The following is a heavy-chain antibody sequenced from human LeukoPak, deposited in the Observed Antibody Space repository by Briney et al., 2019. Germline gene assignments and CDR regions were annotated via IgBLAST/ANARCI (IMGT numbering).Heavy chain of an antibody. Sequence: ASVKVSCQASGYTLTSYGISWVRQATGQGLEWLGWISTYNGNTHYAQKLQGRVTMTTDTSTTTAYMELRSLRSDDTAVYYCARDYRTGFDYWGQGTLVTVSS. D-gene: IGHD2-8*02. J-gene: IGHJ4*02. CDR2: ISTYNGNT. CDR1: GYTLTSYG. V-gene: IGHV1-18*01. CDR3: ARDYRTGFDY.